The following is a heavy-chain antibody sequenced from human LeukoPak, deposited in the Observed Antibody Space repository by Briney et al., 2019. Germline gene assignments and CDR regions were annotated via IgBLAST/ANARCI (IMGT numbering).Heavy chain of an antibody. Sequence: ASVKVSCKASGYTFTSYGISWVRQAPGQGLEWMGWISAYNGNTNYAQKLQGRVTMTTDTSTSTAYMELRSLRSDDTAVYYCARGGAPKYYYDSSGYYYGREYYYYYMDVWGKGTTATVSS. J-gene: IGHJ6*03. CDR2: ISAYNGNT. CDR1: GYTFTSYG. V-gene: IGHV1-18*01. CDR3: ARGGAPKYYYDSSGYYYGREYYYYYMDV. D-gene: IGHD3-22*01.